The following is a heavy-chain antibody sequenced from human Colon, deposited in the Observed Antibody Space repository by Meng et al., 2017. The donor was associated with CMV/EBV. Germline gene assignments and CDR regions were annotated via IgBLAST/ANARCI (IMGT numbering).Heavy chain of an antibody. CDR1: GFRFDDVA. CDR3: TANRGAHYYYYAMDV. D-gene: IGHD1-14*01. Sequence: GGSLRLSCAAAGFRFDDVAMSWVRQGPGKGLEWVAGIDWSGRSTVYADSVKGRFTISRDNTKNSLYLQLDSLRAEDTALYYCTANRGAHYYYYAMDVWGQGTTVTVSS. CDR2: IDWSGRST. J-gene: IGHJ6*02. V-gene: IGHV3-20*04.